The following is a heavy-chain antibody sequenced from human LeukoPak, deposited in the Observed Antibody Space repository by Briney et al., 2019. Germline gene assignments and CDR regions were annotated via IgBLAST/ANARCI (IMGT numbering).Heavy chain of an antibody. V-gene: IGHV1-2*02. CDR3: ARGSNRRTYYYMDV. Sequence: ASVKVSCKASGYTFTGYYMHWVRQAPGQGLEWMGWINPNSGGTNYAQKFQGRVTMTRDTSISTAYMELSRLRSDDTAVYYCARGSNRRTYYYMDVWGKGTTVTVSS. CDR1: GYTFTGYY. J-gene: IGHJ6*03. CDR2: INPNSGGT. D-gene: IGHD1-14*01.